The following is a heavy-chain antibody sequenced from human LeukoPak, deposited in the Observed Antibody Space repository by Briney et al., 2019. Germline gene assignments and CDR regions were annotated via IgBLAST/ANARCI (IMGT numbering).Heavy chain of an antibody. CDR2: IKSKTDGGTT. CDR1: GFIFSDAW. D-gene: IGHD2-15*01. CDR3: TTHIRSWQNRYYFDY. J-gene: IGHJ4*02. Sequence: GGSLRLSCGASGFIFSDAWVSWVRQAPGKGLEWVGRIKSKTDGGTTDYGAPVEGRFTISRDDSKNTLYLQMISLKTEDTAVYYCTTHIRSWQNRYYFDYWGQGALVTVSS. V-gene: IGHV3-15*01.